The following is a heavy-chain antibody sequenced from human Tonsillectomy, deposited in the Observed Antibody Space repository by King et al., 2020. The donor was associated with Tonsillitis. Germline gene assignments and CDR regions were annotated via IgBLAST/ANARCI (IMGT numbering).Heavy chain of an antibody. V-gene: IGHV4-39*01. CDR3: ARLLRLAVAVDY. D-gene: IGHD6-19*01. Sequence: QLQESGPGLVKPSETLSLTCTVSGGSISSSSYYWGWIRQPPGKGLEWIGYIYYSENTYYNPSLKSRVSISVDTSKKQLSLKLSSVTAADTAVYYCARLLRLAVAVDYWGQGTLVTVSS. CDR2: IYYSENT. J-gene: IGHJ4*02. CDR1: GGSISSSSYY.